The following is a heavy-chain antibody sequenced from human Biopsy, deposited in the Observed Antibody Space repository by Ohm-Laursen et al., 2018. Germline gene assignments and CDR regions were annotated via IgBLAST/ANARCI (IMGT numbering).Heavy chain of an antibody. D-gene: IGHD3-22*01. CDR1: GESFNGYY. CDR2: INHSGRA. J-gene: IGHJ6*02. Sequence: GTLSLTCTVYGESFNGYYWSWIRQTPGKGLEWIGEINHSGRANYNPSLKSRVTISVDTSKNQFSLKVRSVTAADTAVYYCVRGVDYYDPYHYYALDVWGQGTTVTVSS. CDR3: VRGVDYYDPYHYYALDV. V-gene: IGHV4-34*01.